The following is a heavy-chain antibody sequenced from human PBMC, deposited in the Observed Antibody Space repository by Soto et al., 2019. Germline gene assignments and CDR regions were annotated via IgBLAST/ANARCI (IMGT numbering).Heavy chain of an antibody. CDR1: GYTFTSYA. Sequence: GASVKVYCKASGYTFTSYAMHWVRQAPGQRLEWMGWINAGNGNTKYSQKFQGRVTITRDTSASTAYMELSSLRSEDTAVYYCASGGLLWFGELLYYYYGMHVWCQGPTGTGS. J-gene: IGHJ6*02. V-gene: IGHV1-3*01. CDR2: INAGNGNT. D-gene: IGHD3-10*01. CDR3: ASGGLLWFGELLYYYYGMHV.